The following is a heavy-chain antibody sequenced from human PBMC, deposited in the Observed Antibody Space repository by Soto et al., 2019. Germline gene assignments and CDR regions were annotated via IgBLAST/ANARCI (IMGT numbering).Heavy chain of an antibody. V-gene: IGHV3-53*01. CDR1: GLTISGKKY. CDR2: LYDVDGS. D-gene: IGHD1-1*01. Sequence: DVQLVESGGGLIQPGESLRLSCAAFGLTISGKKYVAWVRQAPGKGLEWVSALYDVDGSFYADSVTGRFTTSSDSSKTTLYLQMNDLRPDDTAGYYCATWHEREHAFDVWGQGTTVTISS. CDR3: ATWHEREHAFDV. J-gene: IGHJ3*01.